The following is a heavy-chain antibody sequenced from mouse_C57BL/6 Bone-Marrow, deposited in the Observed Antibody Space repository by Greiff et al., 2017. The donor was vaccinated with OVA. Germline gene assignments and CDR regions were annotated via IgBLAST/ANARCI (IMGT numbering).Heavy chain of an antibody. CDR2: IDPEDGAT. CDR3: ARSYYYGSSPWFAY. J-gene: IGHJ3*01. CDR1: GFNIKDYY. D-gene: IGHD1-1*01. V-gene: IGHV14-2*01. Sequence: VQLQQSGAELVKPGASVKLSCTASGFNIKDYYMHWVKQRTEQGLEWIGRIDPEDGATTYAPKFQGKATITADTSSHTAYLQLSCLTAEYTAVYYGARSYYYGSSPWFAYWGQGTLVTVSA.